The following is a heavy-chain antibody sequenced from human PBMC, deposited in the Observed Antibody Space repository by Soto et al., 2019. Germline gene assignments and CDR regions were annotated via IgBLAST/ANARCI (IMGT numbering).Heavy chain of an antibody. D-gene: IGHD2-21*01. J-gene: IGHJ6*02. CDR3: TRILWSSRRDALDI. V-gene: IGHV3-23*01. CDR2: IGTSGTPT. CDR1: GFTFRNYA. Sequence: GGSLRLSCIASGFTFRNYAMAWVRQAPGEDLEWVSAIGTSGTPTLYADSVKSRFSISRDDSRNTVSLQMNSLGVEDTATYYCTRILWSSRRDALDIWGQGTAVTVSS.